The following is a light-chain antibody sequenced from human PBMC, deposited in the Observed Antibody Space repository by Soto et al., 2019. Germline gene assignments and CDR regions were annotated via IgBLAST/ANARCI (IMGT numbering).Light chain of an antibody. V-gene: IGKV2-30*01. J-gene: IGKJ1*01. Sequence: DVVMTQSPLSLPVTLGQPASISCRSSQSLVSSDGNTYLNWFQQRPGQSPRRLIYKVSNRDSGVPDRFSGSGSGTDFTLKISRVEAQDVGVYYCKQGTHWPPWTFGQGTKVEIK. CDR1: QSLVSSDGNTY. CDR3: KQGTHWPPWT. CDR2: KVS.